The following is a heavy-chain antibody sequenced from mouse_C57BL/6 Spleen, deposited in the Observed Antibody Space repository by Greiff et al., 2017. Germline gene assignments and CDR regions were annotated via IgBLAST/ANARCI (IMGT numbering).Heavy chain of an antibody. Sequence: QVQLKESGAELVKPGASVKLSCKASGYTFTSYWMQWVKQRPGQGLEWIGEIDPSDSYTNYNQKFKGKATLTVDTSSSTAYMQLSSLTSEDSAVYYCARGGYYAMDYWGQGTSVTVSS. J-gene: IGHJ4*01. CDR2: IDPSDSYT. CDR3: ARGGYYAMDY. CDR1: GYTFTSYW. D-gene: IGHD1-1*02. V-gene: IGHV1-50*01.